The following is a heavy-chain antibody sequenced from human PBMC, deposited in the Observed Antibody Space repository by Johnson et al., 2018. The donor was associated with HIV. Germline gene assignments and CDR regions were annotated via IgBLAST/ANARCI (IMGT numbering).Heavy chain of an antibody. J-gene: IGHJ3*02. V-gene: IGHV3-30*18. D-gene: IGHD6-13*01. CDR1: GFTFNSYG. CDR2: ISYDGSTD. Sequence: QVQLVESGGGVVQPGRSLRLSCAASGFTFNSYGMHWVRQAPGKGLEWVAFISYDGSTDYYADSVKGRFTISRDNSKNTLYLQMNSLRAEDTVVYYCAKDTPWAAAGRGAFDIWGQGTMVTGSS. CDR3: AKDTPWAAAGRGAFDI.